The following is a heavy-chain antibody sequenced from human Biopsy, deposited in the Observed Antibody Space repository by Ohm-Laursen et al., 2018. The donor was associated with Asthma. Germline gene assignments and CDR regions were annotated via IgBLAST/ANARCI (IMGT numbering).Heavy chain of an antibody. D-gene: IGHD5-18*01. Sequence: SDTLSLTCSVYGGSISSFYWSWIRQPPGKGLEWIGYISYSGSTNYNPSLKSRVTISVDTSKNQFSLKLSSVTAADTAVYYCARDFVDSAMDYFDYWGQGTLVTVSS. V-gene: IGHV4-59*01. CDR1: GGSISSFY. J-gene: IGHJ4*02. CDR2: ISYSGST. CDR3: ARDFVDSAMDYFDY.